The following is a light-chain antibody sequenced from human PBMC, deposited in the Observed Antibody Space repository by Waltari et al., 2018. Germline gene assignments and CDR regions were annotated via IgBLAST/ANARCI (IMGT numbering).Light chain of an antibody. J-gene: IGLJ2*01. CDR3: QTWGAGFQV. V-gene: IGLV4-69*01. CDR2: VNSDGSH. Sequence: QLVLTQSPSAYASLGASVKLTCTLSSGHSSYRSYAIDWHQQQPGKGPRFLMKVNSDGSHNKGDGIPDRFSGSSSGSERYLTISSLQSADEADYYCQTWGAGFQVFGGGTKLAVL. CDR1: SGHSSYRSYA.